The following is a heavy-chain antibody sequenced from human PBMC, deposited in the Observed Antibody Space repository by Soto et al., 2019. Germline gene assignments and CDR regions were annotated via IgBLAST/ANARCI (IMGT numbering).Heavy chain of an antibody. Sequence: QVQLVQSGAEVKKPGASVKVSCKASGYTFTSYAMHWVRQAPGQRLEWMGWINAGNGNTKYSQKFQGRVTITRDTSASNADMELSSLRSEDTAVYYCARGAKYCSGGSCYSASWYFDLWGRGTLVTVSS. D-gene: IGHD2-15*01. CDR2: INAGNGNT. J-gene: IGHJ2*01. CDR1: GYTFTSYA. V-gene: IGHV1-3*01. CDR3: ARGAKYCSGGSCYSASWYFDL.